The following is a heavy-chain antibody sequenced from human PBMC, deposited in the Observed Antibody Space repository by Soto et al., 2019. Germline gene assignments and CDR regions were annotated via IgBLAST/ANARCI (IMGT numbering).Heavy chain of an antibody. V-gene: IGHV3-30*18. CDR1: GFTFSSYG. D-gene: IGHD2-2*01. J-gene: IGHJ6*02. CDR2: ISYDGSNK. CDR3: AKDIVVVPAAMWGPYYYYGMDV. Sequence: GGSLRLSCAASGFTFSSYGMHWVRQAPGKGLEWVAVISYDGSNKYYADSVKGRFTISRDNSKNTLYLQMNSLRAEDTAVYYCAKDIVVVPAAMWGPYYYYGMDVWGQGTTVTVSS.